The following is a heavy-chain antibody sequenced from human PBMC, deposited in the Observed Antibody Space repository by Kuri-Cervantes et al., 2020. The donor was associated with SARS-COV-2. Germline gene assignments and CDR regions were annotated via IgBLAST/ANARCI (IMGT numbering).Heavy chain of an antibody. CDR2: IDEHGSYR. V-gene: IGHV3-74*01. CDR3: ARDALRIVGVSDI. Sequence: GGSLRLSCEVSGLTFSRFWMHWVRQVPGKGLVWVSRIDEHGSYRDYADSVKGRFTISRDNAKNTLYLQMNSLRAEDTAVYYCARDALRIVGVSDIWGQGTMVTVSS. J-gene: IGHJ3*02. D-gene: IGHD2-15*01. CDR1: GLTFSRFW.